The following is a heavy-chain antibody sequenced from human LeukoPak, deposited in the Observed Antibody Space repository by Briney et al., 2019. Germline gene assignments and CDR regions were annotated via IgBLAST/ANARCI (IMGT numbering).Heavy chain of an antibody. D-gene: IGHD3-9*01. Sequence: GGSLRLSCAASGFTFSSYAMHWVRQAPGKGLEWVAVISYDGSNKYYADSVKGRFTISRDNSKNTLYLQMNSLRAEDTAVYYCARDSLPPYYDILTGYGGVDWLTDYWGQGTLVTVSS. CDR2: ISYDGSNK. CDR1: GFTFSSYA. CDR3: ARDSLPPYYDILTGYGGVDWLTDY. J-gene: IGHJ4*02. V-gene: IGHV3-30-3*01.